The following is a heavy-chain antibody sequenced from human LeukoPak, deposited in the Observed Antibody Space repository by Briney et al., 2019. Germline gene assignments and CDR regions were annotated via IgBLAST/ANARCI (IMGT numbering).Heavy chain of an antibody. D-gene: IGHD6-13*01. V-gene: IGHV3-23*01. CDR3: AKDAAGPEY. J-gene: IGHJ4*02. CDR2: ISAGGGST. Sequence: PGGSLRLSCAASGLTFSDYSMTWVRQAPGKGLFWVSGISAGGGSTYYADSVKGRFTISRDNSRNTLYLQMNSLRAEDTAVYYCAKDAAGPEYWGQGTLSPSPQ. CDR1: GLTFSDYS.